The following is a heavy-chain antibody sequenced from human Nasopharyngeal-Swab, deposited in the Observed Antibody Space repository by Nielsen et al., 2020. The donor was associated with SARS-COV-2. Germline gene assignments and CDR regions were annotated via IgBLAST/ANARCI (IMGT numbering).Heavy chain of an antibody. J-gene: IGHJ4*02. Sequence: ASVKVSCKASGYTFTSYDINWVRQAPAQGLEWMGWMNPNSGNTGYAQKFQGRVTMTRNTSISTAYMELSSLRSEDTDVYYCARGRGGWFGELFDYWGQGTLVTVSS. CDR2: MNPNSGNT. CDR1: GYTFTSYD. D-gene: IGHD3-10*01. CDR3: ARGRGGWFGELFDY. V-gene: IGHV1-8*01.